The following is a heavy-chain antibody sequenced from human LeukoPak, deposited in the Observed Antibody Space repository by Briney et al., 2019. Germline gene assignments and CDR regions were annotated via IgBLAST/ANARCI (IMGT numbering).Heavy chain of an antibody. CDR1: GASISSSSYY. CDR2: IYYSGST. V-gene: IGHV4-39*01. J-gene: IGHJ5*02. CDR3: ARWSGFLYNWFDP. Sequence: SETLSLTCTVSGASISSSSYYWGWIRQPPGKGLEWIGSIYYSGSTHYNPSLKSRVTISVDTSNNQFSLKLSSVTAADTAVYYCARWSGFLYNWFDPWGQGTLVTASS. D-gene: IGHD3-3*01.